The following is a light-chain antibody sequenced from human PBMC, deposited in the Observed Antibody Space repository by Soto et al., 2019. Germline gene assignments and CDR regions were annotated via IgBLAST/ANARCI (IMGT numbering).Light chain of an antibody. V-gene: IGKV1-5*03. Sequence: DIQQSQTPSTLSASIGDRVTITCRASQTVNGWLAWYQQKPGKAPNLLIHDVSALASGVPSRFSGSGSGTEFTLTISSLQPDDFATYYCQQSNAYPWTFGQGTKV. CDR2: DVS. CDR3: QQSNAYPWT. CDR1: QTVNGW. J-gene: IGKJ1*01.